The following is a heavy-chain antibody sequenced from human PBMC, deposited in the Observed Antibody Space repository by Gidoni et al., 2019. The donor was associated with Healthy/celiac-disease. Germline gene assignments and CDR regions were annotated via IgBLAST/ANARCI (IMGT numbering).Heavy chain of an antibody. V-gene: IGHV3-30-3*01. CDR1: GFTFSSYA. CDR3: ARGSLEGSLDY. CDR2: ISYDGSNK. Sequence: QVQLVESGGGVVQPGRSLRLSCAASGFTFSSYAMHWVRQAPGKGVEWVAVISYDGSNKYYADSVKGRFTISRDNSKNTLYLQMNSLRAEDTAVYYCARGSLEGSLDYWGQGTVVTVSS. J-gene: IGHJ4*02.